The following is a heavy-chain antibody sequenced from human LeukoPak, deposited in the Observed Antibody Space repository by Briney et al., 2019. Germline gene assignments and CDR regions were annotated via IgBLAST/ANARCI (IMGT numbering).Heavy chain of an antibody. D-gene: IGHD2-21*02. CDR2: IKQDGSEK. Sequence: PGGSLRLSCAASGFTFSSYWMSWVRQAPGKGLEWVANIKQDGSEKYYVDSVKGRFTISRDNSKNTLYLQMNSLRAEDTAIYYCAKGRLVVTAINSWGQGTLVTVSS. CDR1: GFTFSSYW. V-gene: IGHV3-7*03. CDR3: AKGRLVVTAINS. J-gene: IGHJ4*02.